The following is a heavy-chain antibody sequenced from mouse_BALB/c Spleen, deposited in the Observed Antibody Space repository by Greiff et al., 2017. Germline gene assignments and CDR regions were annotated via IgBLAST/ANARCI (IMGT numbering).Heavy chain of an antibody. V-gene: IGHV5-9-4*01. CDR1: GFTFSSYA. J-gene: IGHJ4*01. D-gene: IGHD1-1*01. CDR3: ARGYGSSPYAMDY. Sequence: EVQRVESGGGLVKPGGSLKLSCAASGFTFSSYAMSWVRQSPEKRLEWVAEISSGGSYTYYPDTVTGRFTISRDNAKNTLYLEMSSLRSEDTAMYYCARGYGSSPYAMDYWGQGTSVTVSS. CDR2: ISSGGSYT.